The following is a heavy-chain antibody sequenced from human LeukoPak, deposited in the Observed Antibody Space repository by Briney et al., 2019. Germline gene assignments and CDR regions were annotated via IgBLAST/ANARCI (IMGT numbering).Heavy chain of an antibody. CDR1: GGSISSSNW. D-gene: IGHD2-15*01. V-gene: IGHV4-4*02. CDR2: IYHSGST. Sequence: SETLSLTCAVSGGSISSSNWWSWVRQPPGKGLEWIGEIYHSGSTNYNPSLKSRVTISVDKSKNQFSLKLSSVTAADTAVYYCARNIVVVVAAHNWFDPWGQGTLVTVSS. CDR3: ARNIVVVVAAHNWFDP. J-gene: IGHJ5*02.